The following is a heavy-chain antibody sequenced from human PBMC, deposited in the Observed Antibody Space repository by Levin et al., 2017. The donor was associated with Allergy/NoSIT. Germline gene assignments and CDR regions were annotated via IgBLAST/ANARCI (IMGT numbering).Heavy chain of an antibody. J-gene: IGHJ6*02. Sequence: ASVKVSCKASGYTFTSYGISWVRQAPGQGLEWMGWISAYNGNTNYAQKLQGRVTMTTDTSTSTAYMELRSLRSDDTAVYYCARPTTVTLYYGMDVWGQGTTVTVSS. CDR2: ISAYNGNT. V-gene: IGHV1-18*01. CDR1: GYTFTSYG. D-gene: IGHD4-11*01. CDR3: ARPTTVTLYYGMDV.